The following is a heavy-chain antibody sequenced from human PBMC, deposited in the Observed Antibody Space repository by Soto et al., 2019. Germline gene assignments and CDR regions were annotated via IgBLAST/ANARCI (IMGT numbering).Heavy chain of an antibody. D-gene: IGHD6-6*01. CDR1: GFSFSNYV. CDR2: IWSDGSDK. CDR3: AREGYSISSGYGLDV. J-gene: IGHJ6*02. V-gene: IGHV3-33*01. Sequence: QAQLVDSGGGVVQPGRSLRLSCAASGFSFSNYVMHWVRQAPGKGLEWVAVIWSDGSDKYHADSVKGRFIISRDNSNNTLHLQMNNLRVEDTAVYYCAREGYSISSGYGLDVWGPGTTVTVSS.